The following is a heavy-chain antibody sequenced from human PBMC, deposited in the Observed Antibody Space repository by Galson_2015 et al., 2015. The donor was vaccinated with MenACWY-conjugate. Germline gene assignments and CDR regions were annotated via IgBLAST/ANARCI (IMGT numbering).Heavy chain of an antibody. V-gene: IGHV4-59*01. J-gene: IGHJ4*02. D-gene: IGHD3-10*01. CDR1: GGSISSYY. CDR3: ARDISMIRGVMGL. Sequence: LSLTCTVSGGSISSYYWNWIRQPPGKGLEWIGYVYYSGRTNYNPSLKSRVTISVDTSKNQFSLKLTSVTAADTAVYYCARDISMIRGVMGLWGQGTLVTVSS. CDR2: VYYSGRT.